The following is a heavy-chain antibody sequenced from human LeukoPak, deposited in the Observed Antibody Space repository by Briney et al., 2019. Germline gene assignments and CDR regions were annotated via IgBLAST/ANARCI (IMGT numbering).Heavy chain of an antibody. Sequence: GASVKVSCKASGGTFSSYAISWVRQAPGQGLEWMGRIIPIFGTANYAQKFQGRVTITTDESTSTAYMELSSLRSEDTAVYYCARVMVSLVRGDYFYFDYWAQGTLVTVSS. CDR3: ARVMVSLVRGDYFYFDY. CDR2: IIPIFGTA. CDR1: GGTFSSYA. V-gene: IGHV1-69*05. J-gene: IGHJ4*02. D-gene: IGHD3-10*01.